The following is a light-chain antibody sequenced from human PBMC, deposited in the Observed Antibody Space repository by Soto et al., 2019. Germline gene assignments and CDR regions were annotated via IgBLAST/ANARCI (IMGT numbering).Light chain of an antibody. CDR1: SSNIGAGYD. J-gene: IGLJ1*01. V-gene: IGLV1-40*01. Sequence: HSVRTQPPSVSGAPGQRVTISCTGSSSNIGAGYDVHWYQQLPGTAPKLLIYGNSNRPSGVPDRFSGSKSGTSASLAITGLQAEDEADYYCQSYDSSLSGYVFGTGTKVT. CDR2: GNS. CDR3: QSYDSSLSGYV.